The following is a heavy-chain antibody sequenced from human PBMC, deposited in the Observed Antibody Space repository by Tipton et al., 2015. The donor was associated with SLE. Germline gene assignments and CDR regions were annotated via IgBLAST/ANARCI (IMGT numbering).Heavy chain of an antibody. Sequence: TLSLTCTVSGGSISSHYWSWIRQPPGKGLEWIGSIYHSGSTYYNPSLKSRVTISVDTSKNQFSLKLSSVTAADTAVYYCARGDWRNWFDPWGQGTLVTVSS. CDR1: GGSISSHY. D-gene: IGHD3/OR15-3a*01. CDR2: IYHSGST. CDR3: ARGDWRNWFDP. J-gene: IGHJ5*02. V-gene: IGHV4-59*08.